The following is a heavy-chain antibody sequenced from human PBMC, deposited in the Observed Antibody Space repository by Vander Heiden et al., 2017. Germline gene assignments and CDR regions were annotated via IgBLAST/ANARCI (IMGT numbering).Heavy chain of an antibody. CDR2: IKRKTDGGTT. CDR3: TTDTSGTKTFDY. CDR1: GFTFSNAW. V-gene: IGHV3-15*01. D-gene: IGHD1-26*01. J-gene: IGHJ4*02. Sequence: EVQLVESGGGLVKPGGSLRLSCAASGFTFSNAWMTWVRQATGKGLEGVGRIKRKTDGGTTDYAAPVKGRFTISRDDSKDTLYLQMNSLKTEDTAVYYCTTDTSGTKTFDYWGQGTLVTVSS.